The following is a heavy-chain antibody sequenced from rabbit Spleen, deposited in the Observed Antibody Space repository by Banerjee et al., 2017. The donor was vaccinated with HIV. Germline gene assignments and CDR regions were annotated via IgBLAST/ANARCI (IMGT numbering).Heavy chain of an antibody. J-gene: IGHJ4*01. V-gene: IGHV1S45*01. Sequence: QEQLEESGGDLVKPEGSLTLACTASGFAFSSRYYMSWVRQAPGKGLEWIACIDAGSTYSGGWGRGRISISTASSATVTLQMPSVTAADTASCFCGRDVGAVIGWNFDLWGPGTLVTVS. CDR1: GFAFSSRYY. D-gene: IGHD1-1*01. CDR3: GRDVGAVIGWNFDL. CDR2: IDAGST.